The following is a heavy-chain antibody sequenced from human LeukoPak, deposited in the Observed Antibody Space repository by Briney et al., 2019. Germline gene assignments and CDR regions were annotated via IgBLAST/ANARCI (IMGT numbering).Heavy chain of an antibody. Sequence: SETLSLTCAVYGGSFSGYYWSWIRQPPGKGLEWIGEINHSGSTNYNPSLKSRVTISVDTSKNQFSLKLSSVTAAGTAVYYCARGTTTETRGVDYWGQGTLVTVSS. V-gene: IGHV4-34*01. D-gene: IGHD4-17*01. J-gene: IGHJ4*02. CDR1: GGSFSGYY. CDR3: ARGTTTETRGVDY. CDR2: INHSGST.